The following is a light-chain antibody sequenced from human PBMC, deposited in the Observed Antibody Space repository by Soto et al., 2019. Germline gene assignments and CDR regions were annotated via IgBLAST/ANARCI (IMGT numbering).Light chain of an antibody. J-gene: IGKJ1*01. CDR3: QHYGNSPT. Sequence: EVVMTQSPATLSVSPGERATLSCRASETVATNLAWYQQKPGQAPRLLISGASTRAAGISDRFRGSGSGTEFTLTISSLRSEDSAVYWCQHYGNSPTFGQGTKVQIK. V-gene: IGKV3D-15*02. CDR1: ETVATN. CDR2: GAS.